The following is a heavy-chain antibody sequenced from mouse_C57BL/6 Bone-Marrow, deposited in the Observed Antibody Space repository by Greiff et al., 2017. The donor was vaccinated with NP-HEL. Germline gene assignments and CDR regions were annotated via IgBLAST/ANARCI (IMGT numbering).Heavy chain of an antibody. D-gene: IGHD4-1*01. CDR3: ARWLTGTPFAY. Sequence: QVQLQQPGAELVKPGASVKLSCTASGYTFTSYWMHWVKQRPGQGLEWIGMIHPNSGSTNYNEKFKSKATLTVDKSSSTAYMQLSSLTSEDSAVYYCARWLTGTPFAYWGQGTLVTVSA. CDR2: IHPNSGST. V-gene: IGHV1-64*01. J-gene: IGHJ3*01. CDR1: GYTFTSYW.